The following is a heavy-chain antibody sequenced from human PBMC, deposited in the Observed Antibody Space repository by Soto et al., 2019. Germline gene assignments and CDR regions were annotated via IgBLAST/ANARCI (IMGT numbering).Heavy chain of an antibody. CDR1: GGSISSSSYY. J-gene: IGHJ4*02. CDR3: ASLPYSSSSVNKFDY. V-gene: IGHV4-39*01. D-gene: IGHD6-6*01. CDR2: IYYSGST. Sequence: SETQSLTCPVSGGSISSSSYYWGWIRQPPGKGLEWIGSIYYSGSTYYNPSLKSRVTISVDTSKNQFSLKLSSVTAADTAVYYCASLPYSSSSVNKFDYWGQGTLVTVSS.